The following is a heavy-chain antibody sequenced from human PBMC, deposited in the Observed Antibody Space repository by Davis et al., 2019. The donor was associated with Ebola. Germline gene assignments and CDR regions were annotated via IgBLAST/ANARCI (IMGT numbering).Heavy chain of an antibody. D-gene: IGHD4-23*01. CDR3: ARFRSNGGNSGADY. J-gene: IGHJ4*02. V-gene: IGHV4-39*01. Sequence: PSETLSLTCTVSGGSISSSSYYWGWIRQPPGKGLEWIGSIYYSGSTYYNPSLKSRVTISVDTSKNQLSLKLSSVTAADTAVYYCARFRSNGGNSGADYWGQGTLVTVSS. CDR2: IYYSGST. CDR1: GGSISSSSYY.